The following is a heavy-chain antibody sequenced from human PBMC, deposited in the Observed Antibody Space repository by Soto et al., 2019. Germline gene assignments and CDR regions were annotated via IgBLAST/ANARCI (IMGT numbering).Heavy chain of an antibody. V-gene: IGHV3-7*01. D-gene: IGHD6-19*01. J-gene: IGHJ3*01. CDR2: IKQDGSEK. CDR1: GFTFRSYW. Sequence: EVQLVESGGGLVQPGGSLRLSCAASGFTFRSYWMSWVRQAPGMGLEWVAIIKQDGSEKYYVDSVKGRFTISRDNDKNSLVLKMNSRSVEDTAVYLCASVMGTDGWSNHPFDLWSPGRMVTVSS. CDR3: ASVMGTDGWSNHPFDL.